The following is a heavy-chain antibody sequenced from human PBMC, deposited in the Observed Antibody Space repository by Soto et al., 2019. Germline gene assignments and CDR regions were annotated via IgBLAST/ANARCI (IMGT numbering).Heavy chain of an antibody. CDR1: GGSISSYY. D-gene: IGHD6-13*01. CDR3: ARAPLGVAAAGKGAFDI. CDR2: IYYSGST. J-gene: IGHJ3*02. V-gene: IGHV4-59*01. Sequence: SETLSLTCTVSGGSISSYYWSWIRQPPGKGLEWIGYIYYSGSTNYNPSLKSRVTISVDTSKNQFSLKLSSVTAADTAVYYCARAPLGVAAAGKGAFDIWGQGTMVTVSS.